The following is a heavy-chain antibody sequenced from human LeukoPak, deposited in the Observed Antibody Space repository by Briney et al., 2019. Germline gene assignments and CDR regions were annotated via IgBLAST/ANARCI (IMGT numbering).Heavy chain of an antibody. Sequence: PSETLSLTCTVSGGSMSSYYWSWIRQPPGKGLEWIGYIYYSGSTNYSPSLKRRVTISVDTSKNQFSLKLSSVTAADTAVYYCARGAAPGIRSWFDPWGQGTLVTVSS. J-gene: IGHJ5*02. CDR1: GGSMSSYY. V-gene: IGHV4-59*08. CDR2: IYYSGST. CDR3: ARGAAPGIRSWFDP. D-gene: IGHD6-13*01.